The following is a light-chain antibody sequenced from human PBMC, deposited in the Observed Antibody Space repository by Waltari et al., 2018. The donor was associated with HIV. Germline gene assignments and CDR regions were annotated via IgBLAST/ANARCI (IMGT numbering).Light chain of an antibody. J-gene: IGLJ3*02. CDR3: SSYAGSSTLM. CDR2: EAT. V-gene: IGLV2-8*01. CDR1: SSDVGGYHF. Sequence: QSALTQPPSASGSPGQSVTISCTGTSSDVGGYHFVSWYQQPPGKAPKLLIFEATKRPSGVPDRFSGSKSGNTASLTVSGLQAEDEADYYCSSYAGSSTLMFGGGTKLTVL.